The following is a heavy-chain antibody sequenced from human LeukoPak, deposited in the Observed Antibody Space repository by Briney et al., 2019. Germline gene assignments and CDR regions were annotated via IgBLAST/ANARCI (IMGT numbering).Heavy chain of an antibody. CDR1: GGSISSSSYY. J-gene: IGHJ4*02. Sequence: PSETLSLTCTVSGGSISSSSYYWGWIRQPPGKGLEWIGSTYYSGSTYYNPSLKSRVTISVDTSKNQFSLKLSSVTAADTAVYYCARQGAVAANDYWGQGTLVTVSS. D-gene: IGHD6-19*01. CDR3: ARQGAVAANDY. V-gene: IGHV4-39*01. CDR2: TYYSGST.